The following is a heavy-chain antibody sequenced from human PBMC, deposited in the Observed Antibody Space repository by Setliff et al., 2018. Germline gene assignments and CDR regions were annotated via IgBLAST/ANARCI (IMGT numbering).Heavy chain of an antibody. J-gene: IGHJ4*02. D-gene: IGHD1-7*01. CDR3: TPWTGTSRLHY. Sequence: PGESLKISCTTSGFTFGDYAITWVRQAPGKGLEWVGFIRGKPSSGTTEYAASVKGRFTISRDDSKSIAYLQMSSLKTEDTALYYCTPWTGTSRLHYWGQGTLV. V-gene: IGHV3-49*04. CDR1: GFTFGDYA. CDR2: IRGKPSSGTT.